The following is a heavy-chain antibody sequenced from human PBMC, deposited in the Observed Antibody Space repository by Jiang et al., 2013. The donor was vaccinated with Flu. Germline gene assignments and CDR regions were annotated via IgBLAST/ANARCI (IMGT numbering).Heavy chain of an antibody. CDR3: ARDSSPKFGEFLAHFDY. CDR1: GGSISSGDYY. CDR2: IYYSGST. D-gene: IGHD3-10*01. V-gene: IGHV4-30-4*01. J-gene: IGHJ4*02. Sequence: GSGLVKPSQTLSLTRTVSGGSISSGDYYWSWIRQPPGKGLEWIGYIYYSGSTYYNPSLKSRVTISLDTSKNQFSLKLSSVTAADTAVYYCARDSSPKFGEFLAHFDYWGQGTLVT.